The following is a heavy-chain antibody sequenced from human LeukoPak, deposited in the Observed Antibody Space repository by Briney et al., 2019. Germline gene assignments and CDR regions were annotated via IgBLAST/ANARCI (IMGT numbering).Heavy chain of an antibody. CDR2: IYYSGST. V-gene: IGHV4-59*08. D-gene: IGHD6-19*01. CDR3: ASDLYSSGWYIYYMDV. J-gene: IGHJ6*03. Sequence: SETLSLTCTVSGGSISNYYWNWIRQPPGKGLEWIGYIYYSGSTNYNPSLKSRVTISLDTSKNQFSLKLSSVTAADTAVYYCASDLYSSGWYIYYMDVWGKGTTVTVSS. CDR1: GGSISNYY.